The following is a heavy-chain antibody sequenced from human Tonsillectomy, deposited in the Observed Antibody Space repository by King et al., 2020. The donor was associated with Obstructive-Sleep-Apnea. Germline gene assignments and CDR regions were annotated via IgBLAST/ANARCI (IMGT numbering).Heavy chain of an antibody. Sequence: QLVQSGADIKKPGESLKISCQASGYNFNTYWIAWVRQMPGKGLEWMGIIYPHDSDTKYSPSFQGQVTVSADKSTSTAYLQWSSLKASDTAMYYCAREYFDVLTGYRYFDSWGQGTLVTVSS. D-gene: IGHD3-9*01. V-gene: IGHV5-51*01. J-gene: IGHJ4*02. CDR3: AREYFDVLTGYRYFDS. CDR2: IYPHDSDT. CDR1: GYNFNTYW.